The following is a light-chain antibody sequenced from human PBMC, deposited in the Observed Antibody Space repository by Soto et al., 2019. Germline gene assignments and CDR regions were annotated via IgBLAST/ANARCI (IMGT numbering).Light chain of an antibody. CDR2: SSS. V-gene: IGLV1-44*01. CDR1: SSNIGVNP. J-gene: IGLJ1*01. Sequence: QSVLTQPPSASGTPGQTVTISCSGSSSNIGVNPVKWYQQLPGTAPKVLIYSSSQRPSGVPDRFAASKSGTSASLAISDLQSEDEADYYCCSYAGSYTYVFGTGTKVTVL. CDR3: CSYAGSYTYV.